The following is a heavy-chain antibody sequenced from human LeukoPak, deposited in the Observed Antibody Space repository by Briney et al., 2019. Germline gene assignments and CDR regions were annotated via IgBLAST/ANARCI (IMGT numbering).Heavy chain of an antibody. CDR1: GFTFSDYY. CDR3: ARDEKDDFWSGSYGTDV. J-gene: IGHJ6*02. CDR2: ISSSGSTI. V-gene: IGHV3-11*01. Sequence: GGSLRLSCAASGFTFSDYYMSWIRQAPGKGLKWVSYISSSGSTIYYADSVKGRFTISRDNAKNSLYLQMNSLRAEDTAVYYCARDEKDDFWSGSYGTDVWGQGTTVTVSS. D-gene: IGHD3-3*01.